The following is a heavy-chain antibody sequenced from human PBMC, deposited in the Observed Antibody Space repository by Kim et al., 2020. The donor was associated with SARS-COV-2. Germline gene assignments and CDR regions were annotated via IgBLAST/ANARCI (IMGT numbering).Heavy chain of an antibody. Sequence: GGSLRLSCAASGFTFTSYAMYWVRQAPGKGLEWVAVISYDGSNKYYADSVKGRFTISRDNSKNTLYLQMNSLRAEDTAVYYCTRGFPVVRGAQFDYWGQGTLVTVSS. CDR2: ISYDGSNK. J-gene: IGHJ4*02. CDR1: GFTFTSYA. V-gene: IGHV3-30*04. CDR3: TRGFPVVRGAQFDY. D-gene: IGHD3-10*01.